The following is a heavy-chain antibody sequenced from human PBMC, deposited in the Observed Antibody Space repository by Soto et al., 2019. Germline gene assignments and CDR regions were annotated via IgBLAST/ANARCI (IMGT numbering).Heavy chain of an antibody. D-gene: IGHD3-10*01. CDR1: GGSISSGGYS. CDR3: ARGPPFGY. V-gene: IGHV4-30-2*01. Sequence: PSETLYLTCAVSGGSISSGGYSWSWIRQPPGKGLEWIGYIYHSGSTYYNPSLKSRVTISVDRSKNQFSLKLSSVTAADTAVYYCARGPPFGYWGQGTLVTAPQ. J-gene: IGHJ4*02. CDR2: IYHSGST.